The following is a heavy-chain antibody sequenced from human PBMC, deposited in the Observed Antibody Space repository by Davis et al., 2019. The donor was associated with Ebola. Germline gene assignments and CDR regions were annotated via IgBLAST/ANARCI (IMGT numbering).Heavy chain of an antibody. J-gene: IGHJ6*02. CDR1: GFSLSTTGVG. V-gene: IGHV2-5*02. D-gene: IGHD1-1*01. Sequence: SGPTLVKPTQTLTLTCTFSGFSLSTTGVGVGWIRQPPGKALEWLALIYWDNDKRYSPSLKSRLTITKDNSKNQVVLTMTHMDAVDTATYYSVHRFLTTTVDYGMDVWGQGTTVTVSS. CDR2: IYWDNDK. CDR3: VHRFLTTTVDYGMDV.